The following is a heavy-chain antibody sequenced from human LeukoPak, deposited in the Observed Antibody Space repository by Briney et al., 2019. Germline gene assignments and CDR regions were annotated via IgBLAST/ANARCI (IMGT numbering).Heavy chain of an antibody. D-gene: IGHD2-2*02. CDR2: IYYSGST. CDR3: ARIPAAINYYYYYMDV. CDR1: GGSISSYY. V-gene: IGHV4-59*01. J-gene: IGHJ6*03. Sequence: SETLSLTCTVSGGSISSYYWSWIRQPPGKGLEWIGYIYYSGSTNYNPSLKSRVTISIDTSKNQFSLKVSSVTAADTAVYYCARIPAAINYYYYYMDVWGKGTTVTVSS.